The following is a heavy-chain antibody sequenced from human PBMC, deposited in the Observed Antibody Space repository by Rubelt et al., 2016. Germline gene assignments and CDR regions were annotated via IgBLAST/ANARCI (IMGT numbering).Heavy chain of an antibody. Sequence: QVQLQESGPGLVKPSETLSLTCTVSGYSISSGYCWGWIRQPPGKGLEWIGNIYHSGSTYYNPSLKSRVTLSVDTSKNQFSLKMSSVTAADTAVYYCARDPYYYDSSGSPGAFDIWGQGTMVTVSS. CDR2: IYHSGST. V-gene: IGHV4-38-2*02. CDR3: ARDPYYYDSSGSPGAFDI. J-gene: IGHJ3*02. D-gene: IGHD3-22*01. CDR1: GYSISSGYC.